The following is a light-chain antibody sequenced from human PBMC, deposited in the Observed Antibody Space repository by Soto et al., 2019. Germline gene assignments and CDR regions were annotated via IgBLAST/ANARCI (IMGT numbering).Light chain of an antibody. V-gene: IGLV2-14*01. CDR1: SSDVGGYNY. Sequence: QSALTQPASGYGAPGQSIPISCTGNSSDVGGYNYVSWYQQHPGKAPKLMIYDVSSRPSGVSNRFSGSKSGNTASLTISGLQAEDEADYYCSSYTSSSTPLFVFGTGTKVTVL. CDR3: SSYTSSSTPLFV. CDR2: DVS. J-gene: IGLJ1*01.